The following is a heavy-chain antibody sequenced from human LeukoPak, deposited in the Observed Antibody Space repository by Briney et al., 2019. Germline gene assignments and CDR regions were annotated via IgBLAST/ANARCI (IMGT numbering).Heavy chain of an antibody. CDR3: ARVGSYYDFWSGC. V-gene: IGHV4-39*07. CDR2: IYYSGST. J-gene: IGHJ4*02. Sequence: SETLSLTCTVSGGSISSSSYYWGWIRQPPGKGPEWIGSIYYSGSTYYNPSLKSRVTISVDTSKNQFSLKLSSVTAADTAVYYCARVGSYYDFWSGCWGQGTLVTVSS. D-gene: IGHD3-3*01. CDR1: GGSISSSSYY.